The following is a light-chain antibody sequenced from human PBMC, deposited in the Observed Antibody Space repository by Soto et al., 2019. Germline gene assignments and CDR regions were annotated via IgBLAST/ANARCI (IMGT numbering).Light chain of an antibody. CDR1: QSVGGDY. V-gene: IGKV3-20*01. J-gene: IGKJ2*01. CDR2: GAA. CDR3: HQFGSSPYT. Sequence: EVVLTQSPGTLSFSPGETATLSCRASQSVGGDYLAWYQQKPGQAPRLLFAGAAIRATGTPDRFSVSGSGTDFTLTISRLEPEDFAVYYCHQFGSSPYTFGQGTKLDIK.